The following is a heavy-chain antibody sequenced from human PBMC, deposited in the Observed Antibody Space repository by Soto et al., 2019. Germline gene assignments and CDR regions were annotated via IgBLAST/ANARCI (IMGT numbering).Heavy chain of an antibody. Sequence: EVQLFESGGGLVQPGGSLRLSCAASGFTFSTYAMSWVRQAPRKGLEWVSAISGNGGDYTYYADSVKGRFTISRDNSKNTLYLRMNSLRAEDTAVYYCVPLCRYCSTTTPSWGQGTLVTVSS. D-gene: IGHD2-2*01. CDR2: ISGNGGDYT. CDR3: VPLCRYCSTTTPS. V-gene: IGHV3-23*01. J-gene: IGHJ4*02. CDR1: GFTFSTYA.